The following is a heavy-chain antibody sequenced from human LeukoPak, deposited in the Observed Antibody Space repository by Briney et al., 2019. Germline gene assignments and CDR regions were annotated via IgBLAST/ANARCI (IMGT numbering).Heavy chain of an antibody. V-gene: IGHV3-21*01. Sequence: GGSLRLSCAASGFTFSSYSMNWVRQAPGKGLEWVSSISSSSSYIYYADSVKGRFTISRDNAKNSLYLQMNSLRAEDTAVYYCARGGPRDAFDIWGQGTMVTVSS. CDR3: ARGGPRDAFDI. CDR1: GFTFSSYS. CDR2: ISSSSSYI. J-gene: IGHJ3*02. D-gene: IGHD3-16*01.